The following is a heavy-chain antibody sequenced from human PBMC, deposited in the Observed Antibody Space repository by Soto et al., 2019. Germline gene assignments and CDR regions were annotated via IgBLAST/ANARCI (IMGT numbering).Heavy chain of an antibody. CDR1: GDTFNFYS. CDR2: VNPIVSMS. V-gene: IGHV1-69*02. CDR3: ASSYGSGYRAFDY. D-gene: IGHD3-10*01. Sequence: QVQLVQSGAEVKRPGSSVKVSCKASGDTFNFYSINWVRQAPGLGLEWMGRVNPIVSMSNYAQKFQGRVSMTADRSTITADMELSRLRYEDTAIYYCASSYGSGYRAFDYWGQGALVTVS. J-gene: IGHJ4*02.